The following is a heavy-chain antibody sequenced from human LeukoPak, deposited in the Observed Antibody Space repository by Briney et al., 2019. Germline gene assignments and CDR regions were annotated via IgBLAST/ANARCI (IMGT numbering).Heavy chain of an antibody. J-gene: IGHJ6*03. CDR2: IYPGDSDT. Sequence: GESLKISCKGSGYSFISYWIGWVRQMPGKGLEWMGIIYPGDSDTRYSPSFQGQVTISADKSISTAYLQWSSLKASDTAMYYCARLIGYCSSTSCYSPGYYYMDVWGKGTTVTVSS. V-gene: IGHV5-51*01. CDR1: GYSFISYW. D-gene: IGHD2-2*02. CDR3: ARLIGYCSSTSCYSPGYYYMDV.